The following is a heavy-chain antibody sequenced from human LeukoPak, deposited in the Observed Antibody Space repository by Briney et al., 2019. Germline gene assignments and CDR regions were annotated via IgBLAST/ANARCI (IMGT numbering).Heavy chain of an antibody. CDR2: IYYSGTT. D-gene: IGHD3-10*01. CDR3: ARRRGITPNWFDP. J-gene: IGHJ5*02. Sequence: TGGSLRLSCAASGFTFSSYSMNWVRQAPGKGLEWIGNIYYSGTTFINPSLKSRVTISIDTSKNQFSLKLSSVTAADTAVYYCARRRGITPNWFDPWGQGTLVTVSS. CDR1: GFTFSSYSMN. V-gene: IGHV4-39*01.